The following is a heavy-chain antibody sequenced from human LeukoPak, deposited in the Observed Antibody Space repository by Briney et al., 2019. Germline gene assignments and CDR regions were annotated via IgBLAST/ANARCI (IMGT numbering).Heavy chain of an antibody. CDR3: ARDMEAAAGTQFDY. V-gene: IGHV1-69*06. J-gene: IGHJ4*02. CDR1: GGTFSSYA. CDR2: IIPIFGTA. Sequence: ASVKVSCKASGGTFSSYAISWVRQAPGQGLEWMGGIIPIFGTANYAQKFQGRVTITADKSTSTAYMELSSLRSEDTAVYYCARDMEAAAGTQFDYWGQGTLVTVSS. D-gene: IGHD6-13*01.